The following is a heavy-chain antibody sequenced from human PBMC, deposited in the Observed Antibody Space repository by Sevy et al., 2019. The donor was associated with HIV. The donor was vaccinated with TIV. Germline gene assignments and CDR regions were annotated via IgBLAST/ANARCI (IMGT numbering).Heavy chain of an antibody. D-gene: IGHD6-19*01. CDR2: IFSSGST. J-gene: IGHJ4*02. Sequence: GGSLRLSCAISGFTVNDKYIIWVRQAPGKGLEWVSVIFSSGSTYYADSAKGRFTISRDNSKNTVDLQMNSVRAVDTAVYYCVSLFLSYRSGWSDFDYWGQGTLVTVSS. V-gene: IGHV3-66*02. CDR3: VSLFLSYRSGWSDFDY. CDR1: GFTVNDKY.